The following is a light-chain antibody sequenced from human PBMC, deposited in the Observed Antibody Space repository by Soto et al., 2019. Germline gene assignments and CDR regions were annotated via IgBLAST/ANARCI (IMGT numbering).Light chain of an antibody. CDR1: QSVSSNY. CDR2: AAS. J-gene: IGKJ1*01. V-gene: IGKV3-20*01. Sequence: EIVLTQSPGTLSLSPGERATLSCRASQSVSSNYLAWYQQKPGQAPRLLIYAASSRATGIPDRFSGSGSGTDFTLTISRLEPEDFAVYYCQQYVNSPRTFGQGTKVGIK. CDR3: QQYVNSPRT.